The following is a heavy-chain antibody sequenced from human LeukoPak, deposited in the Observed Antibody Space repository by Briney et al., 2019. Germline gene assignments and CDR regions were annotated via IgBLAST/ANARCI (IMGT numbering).Heavy chain of an antibody. V-gene: IGHV4-34*01. CDR1: GVSFSGYY. Sequence: SETLSLTCAVYGVSFSGYYWSWIRQPPGKGLEWIGEINHSGSTNYNPSPKSRVTISVETSKNQFSLMLSSVTAADTAVYYCASGDSGSYYAPIDYWGQGTLVTVSS. J-gene: IGHJ4*02. CDR3: ASGDSGSYYAPIDY. CDR2: INHSGST. D-gene: IGHD1-26*01.